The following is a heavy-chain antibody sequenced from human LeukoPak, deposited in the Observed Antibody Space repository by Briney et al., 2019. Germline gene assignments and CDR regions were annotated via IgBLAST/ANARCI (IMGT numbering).Heavy chain of an antibody. V-gene: IGHV4-59*01. CDR3: ARKIAAAAKAFDI. D-gene: IGHD6-13*01. CDR2: IYYSGST. Sequence: SETLSLTCTVSGASISVYYWSWVRQAPGEGLEWIGYIYYSGSTNYNPSLKSRVTISVDTSKNQFSLKLSSVTAADTAVYYCARKIAAAAKAFDIWGQGTMVTVSS. J-gene: IGHJ3*02. CDR1: GASISVYY.